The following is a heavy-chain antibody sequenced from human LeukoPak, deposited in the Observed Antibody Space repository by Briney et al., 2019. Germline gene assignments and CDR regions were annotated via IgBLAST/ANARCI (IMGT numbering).Heavy chain of an antibody. J-gene: IGHJ4*02. V-gene: IGHV4-38-2*01. D-gene: IGHD2-15*01. CDR3: ARAASSVGDYFVY. CDR2: IYHSGST. CDR1: GYSISSGYY. Sequence: PSETLSLTCAVSGYSISSGYYWGWIRQPPGKGLEWLRSIYHSGSTYYNPSLKSRVTISVDTSKNQFSLKLSSVTAADTAVYYCARAASSVGDYFVYWGQATLVTVSS.